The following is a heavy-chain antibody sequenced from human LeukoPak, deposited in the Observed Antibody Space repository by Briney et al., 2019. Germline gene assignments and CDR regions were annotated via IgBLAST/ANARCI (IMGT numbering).Heavy chain of an antibody. V-gene: IGHV4-59*01. CDR3: ASHRYCYDSSGYYAGYFDY. J-gene: IGHJ4*02. Sequence: SETLSLTCTVSGGSISSYYWSWIRQPPGKGLEWIGYIYYSGSTNYNPSLKSRVTISVDTSKNQFSLKLSSVTAADTAVYYCASHRYCYDSSGYYAGYFDYWGQGTLVTVSS. CDR2: IYYSGST. CDR1: GGSISSYY. D-gene: IGHD3-22*01.